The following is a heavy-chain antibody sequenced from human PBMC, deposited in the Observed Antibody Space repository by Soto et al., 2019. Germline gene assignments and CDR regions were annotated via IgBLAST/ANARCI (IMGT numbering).Heavy chain of an antibody. V-gene: IGHV3-23*01. CDR1: GFSFSTYG. J-gene: IGHJ5*02. Sequence: EMQLLESGGGLVQPGGSLRLSCVVSGFSFSTYGVTWVRQAPGKGLEWVCGVSGGSGVTHYTDSVKGRFTISGDDSKNTVYLQMHSLRGEDTAFYYCMSWNGYGDLWGQGTLVTVSS. CDR2: VSGGSGVT. D-gene: IGHD1-1*01. CDR3: MSWNGYGDL.